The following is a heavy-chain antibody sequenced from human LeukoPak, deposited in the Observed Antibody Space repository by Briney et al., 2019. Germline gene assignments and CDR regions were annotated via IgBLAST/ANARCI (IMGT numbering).Heavy chain of an antibody. CDR2: IYYSEST. CDR1: GGSVSSGSYY. Sequence: SETLSLTCTVSGGSVSSGSYYWSWIRQPPGKGLEWIGYIYYSESTNYNPSLKSRVTISVDTSKNQFSLKLSSVTAADTAVYYCARSVVPAATGDWFDPWGQGTLVTVSS. J-gene: IGHJ5*02. CDR3: ARSVVPAATGDWFDP. D-gene: IGHD2-2*01. V-gene: IGHV4-61*01.